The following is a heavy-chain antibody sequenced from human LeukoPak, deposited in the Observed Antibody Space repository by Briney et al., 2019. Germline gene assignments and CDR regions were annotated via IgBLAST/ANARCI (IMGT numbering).Heavy chain of an antibody. Sequence: PSETLSLTCTISGDSISSGGYYWSWIRQPPGKGLECIGYIYHSENTYYNRSLKSRVTMSVDRSKNQFSLKLSSVTAADTAVYYCARNIIARSWFDPWGQGTLVTVSS. D-gene: IGHD2/OR15-2a*01. CDR3: ARNIIARSWFDP. CDR2: IYHSENT. CDR1: GDSISSGGYY. V-gene: IGHV4-30-2*02. J-gene: IGHJ5*02.